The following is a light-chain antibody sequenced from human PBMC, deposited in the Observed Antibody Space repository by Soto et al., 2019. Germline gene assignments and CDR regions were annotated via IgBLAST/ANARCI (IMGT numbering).Light chain of an antibody. V-gene: IGKV3-11*01. CDR3: QQRSNWGLS. CDR1: QSVSSS. Sequence: EILLTQSPATLSLSPGERATLSCRASQSVSSSLAWYQQRPGQPPRLLIFGASNRAFGIPARFSGRGFGTDFTLTISSLEPDDFAVYYCQQRSNWGLSFGGGTKVEMK. J-gene: IGKJ4*01. CDR2: GAS.